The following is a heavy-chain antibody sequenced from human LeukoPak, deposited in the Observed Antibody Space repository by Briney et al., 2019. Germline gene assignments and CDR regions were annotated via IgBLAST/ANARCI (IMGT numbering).Heavy chain of an antibody. J-gene: IGHJ2*01. CDR3: ARDYDSSGSDWYFDL. D-gene: IGHD3-22*01. V-gene: IGHV4-59*01. CDR1: GGSFSGYY. CDR2: VYYSGST. Sequence: SETLSLTCAVYGGSFSGYYWSWIRQPPGKGLEWIGYVYYSGSTNYNPSLTSRVTISVDTSKNQLSLKLTSVTAADTAVYYCARDYDSSGSDWYFDLWGRGTLVTVSS.